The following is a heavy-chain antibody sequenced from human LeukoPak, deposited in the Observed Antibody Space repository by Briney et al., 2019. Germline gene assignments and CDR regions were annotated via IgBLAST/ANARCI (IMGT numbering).Heavy chain of an antibody. J-gene: IGHJ4*02. CDR3: ARAIADGANALDY. V-gene: IGHV4-61*01. CDR2: IYYSGST. CDR1: GGSVSSGLDY. D-gene: IGHD4/OR15-4a*01. Sequence: PSETLSLTCTVSGGSVSSGLDYWTWIRQPPGKGLEWIGYIYYSGSTNYNPSLKSRVTISVDTSKNQFYLKLSSVTAADTAVYYCARAIADGANALDYWGQGTLVTVSS.